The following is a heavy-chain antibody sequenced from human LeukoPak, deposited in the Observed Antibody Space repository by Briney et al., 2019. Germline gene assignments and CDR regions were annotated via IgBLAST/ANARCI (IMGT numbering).Heavy chain of an antibody. D-gene: IGHD3-10*01. V-gene: IGHV2-70*11. J-gene: IGHJ4*02. CDR3: ARIISRYGSGSYLDY. CDR2: IDWDDDK. Sequence: SGPALVKPTQTLTLTCTFSGFSLSTSGMCVSWIRQPPGKALEWLARIDWDDDKYYSTSLKTRLTISKDTSKNQVVLTMTNMDPVDTATYYCARIISRYGSGSYLDYWGQGTLVTVSS. CDR1: GFSLSTSGMC.